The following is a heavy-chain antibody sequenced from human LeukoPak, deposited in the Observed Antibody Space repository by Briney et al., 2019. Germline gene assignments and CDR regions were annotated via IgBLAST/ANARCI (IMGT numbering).Heavy chain of an antibody. CDR3: ARDRSSSGWYPYDAFDI. V-gene: IGHV1-18*01. J-gene: IGHJ3*02. Sequence: ASVKVSCKASGYTFTSYGISWVRQAPGQGLEWMGWISAYNGNTNYAQKLQGRVTMTTDTSTSTAYMELRSLSSDDTAVYYCARDRSSSGWYPYDAFDIWGQGTMVTVSS. D-gene: IGHD6-19*01. CDR1: GYTFTSYG. CDR2: ISAYNGNT.